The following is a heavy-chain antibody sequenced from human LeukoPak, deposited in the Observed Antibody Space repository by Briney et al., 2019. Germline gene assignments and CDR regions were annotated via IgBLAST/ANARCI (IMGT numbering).Heavy chain of an antibody. CDR1: GYSISSGYY. V-gene: IGHV4-38-2*01. J-gene: IGHJ4*02. CDR2: IYHSGST. D-gene: IGHD6-13*01. Sequence: SETLSLTCAVSGYSISSGYYWGWIRQPPGKGLEWIGSIYHSGSTYYNPSLKSRVTISVDTSKNQFSLKLSSVTAADTAVYYCARGGGQQLVHPFDYWGQGTLVTVSS. CDR3: ARGGGQQLVHPFDY.